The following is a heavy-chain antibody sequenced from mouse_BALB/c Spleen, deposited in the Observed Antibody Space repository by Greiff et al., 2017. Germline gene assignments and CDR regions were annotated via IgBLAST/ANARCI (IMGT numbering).Heavy chain of an antibody. CDR1: GFTFSSYA. Sequence: EVKLMESGGGLVKPGGSLKLSCAASGFTFSSYAMSWVRQTPEKRLEWVASISSGGSTYYPDSVKGRFTISRDNARNILYLQMSSLRSEDTAMYYCARGGYRYYFDYWGQGTTLTVSS. V-gene: IGHV5-6-5*01. J-gene: IGHJ2*01. CDR3: ARGGYRYYFDY. D-gene: IGHD2-14*01. CDR2: ISSGGST.